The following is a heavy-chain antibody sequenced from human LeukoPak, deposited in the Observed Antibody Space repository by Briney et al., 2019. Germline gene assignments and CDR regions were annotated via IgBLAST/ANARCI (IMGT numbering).Heavy chain of an antibody. CDR3: AKPLHSSSWTKRYYFDY. V-gene: IGHV3-30*18. Sequence: GGSLRLSCAASGFTFSSYGMHWVRQAPGKGLEWVAVISYDGSNKYYADSVKGRFTISRDNSKNTLYLQMNSLRAEDTAVYYCAKPLHSSSWTKRYYFDYWGQGTLVTVSS. CDR1: GFTFSSYG. J-gene: IGHJ4*02. CDR2: ISYDGSNK. D-gene: IGHD6-13*01.